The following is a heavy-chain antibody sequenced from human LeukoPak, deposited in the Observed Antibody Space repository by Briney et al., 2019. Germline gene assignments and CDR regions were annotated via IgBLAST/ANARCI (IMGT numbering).Heavy chain of an antibody. CDR3: ARETDCSSTSCYTGSRWFDP. D-gene: IGHD2-2*02. CDR1: DGSFSGYY. J-gene: IGHJ5*02. Sequence: PSETLSLTCAVYDGSFSGYYWSWIRQPPGKGLEWIGEINHSGSTNYNPSLKSRVTISVDTSKNQFSLKLSSVTAADTAVYYCARETDCSSTSCYTGSRWFDPWGQGTLVTVSS. CDR2: INHSGST. V-gene: IGHV4-34*01.